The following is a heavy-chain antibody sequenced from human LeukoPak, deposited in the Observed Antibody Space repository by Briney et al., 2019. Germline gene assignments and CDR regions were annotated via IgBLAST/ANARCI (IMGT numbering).Heavy chain of an antibody. CDR1: GFTFSSYA. J-gene: IGHJ4*02. CDR2: ISSNGGST. V-gene: IGHV3-64*01. D-gene: IGHD1-26*01. CDR3: ARASAGWGADDY. Sequence: QPGGSLRLSCAASGFTFSSYAMHSVRQAPGKGLEYVSAISSNGGSTYYANSVKGRFTISRDNSKNTLYLQMGSLRAEDMAVYYCARASAGWGADDYWGQGTLVTVSS.